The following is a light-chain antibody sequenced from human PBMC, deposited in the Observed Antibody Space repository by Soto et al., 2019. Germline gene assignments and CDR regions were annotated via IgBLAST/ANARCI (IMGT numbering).Light chain of an antibody. V-gene: IGLV2-14*01. J-gene: IGLJ3*02. CDR2: EVS. Sequence: QSVLTQPASVSGSPGQSITISCTGTSNDVGGYTYVSWYQQHPGKAPKLMIFEVSHRPSGVSNRFSGSKSGNTASLTISGLQAESEADYYCSSYTSTFTGVFGGGTTLTVL. CDR1: SNDVGGYTY. CDR3: SSYTSTFTGV.